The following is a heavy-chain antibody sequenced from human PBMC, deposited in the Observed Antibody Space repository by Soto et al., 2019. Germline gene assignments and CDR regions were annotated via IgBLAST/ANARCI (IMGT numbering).Heavy chain of an antibody. D-gene: IGHD1-26*01. CDR2: IYYTRSS. V-gene: IGHV4-30-4*01. J-gene: IGHJ4*02. Sequence: QVQLQESGPGLLKPSQTLSLTCSVSGGSISRADSYWSWIRQPPGKGLEWIGYIYYTRSSYYTPSLKSRVIISLDTSKNQFSLQLSSVTAADTAVYYCARAVGHYFDSWGQGTLVSVSS. CDR1: GGSISRADSY. CDR3: ARAVGHYFDS.